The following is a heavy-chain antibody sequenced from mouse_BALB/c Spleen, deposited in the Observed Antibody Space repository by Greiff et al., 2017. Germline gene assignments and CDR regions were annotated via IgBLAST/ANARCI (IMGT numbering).Heavy chain of an antibody. CDR1: GYTFTSYW. V-gene: IGHV1-69*02. CDR3: ARGYYGNYYYAMDY. CDR2: IDPSDSET. J-gene: IGHJ4*01. Sequence: VQLQQSGAELVKPGAPVKLSCKASGYTFTSYWMNWVKQRPGRGLEWIGRIDPSDSETHYNQKFKDKATLTVDKSSSTAYIQLSSLTSEDSAVYYCARGYYGNYYYAMDYWGQGTSVTVSS. D-gene: IGHD2-1*01.